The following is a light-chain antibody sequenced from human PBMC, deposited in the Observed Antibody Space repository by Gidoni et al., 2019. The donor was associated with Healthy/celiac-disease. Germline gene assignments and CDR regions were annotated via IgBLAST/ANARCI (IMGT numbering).Light chain of an antibody. V-gene: IGLV2-11*01. CDR1: SRDVGGYNY. CDR3: CSYAGSYTGV. CDR2: DVS. J-gene: IGLJ3*02. Sequence: QSALTQPRSVSGSPGQSVPISCTGTSRDVGGYNYVSWSQQHPGKAPELMIYDVSKRPSGVPDRVSGSKSGKTASLTISGLQAEDEADYYCCSYAGSYTGVFGGGTKLTVL.